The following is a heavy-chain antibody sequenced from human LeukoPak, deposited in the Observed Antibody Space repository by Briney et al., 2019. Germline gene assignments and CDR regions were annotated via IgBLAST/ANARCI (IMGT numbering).Heavy chain of an antibody. CDR3: ARVLNGGSASGAFDI. J-gene: IGHJ3*02. Sequence: PGGSLRLSCAASGFTFDDYAMHWVRHAPGKGLEWVSSISSSSSYIYYADSVKGRFTISRDNAKNSLYLQMNSLRAEDTAVYYCARVLNGGSASGAFDIWGQGTMVTVSS. CDR1: GFTFDDYA. D-gene: IGHD3-10*01. CDR2: ISSSSSYI. V-gene: IGHV3-21*01.